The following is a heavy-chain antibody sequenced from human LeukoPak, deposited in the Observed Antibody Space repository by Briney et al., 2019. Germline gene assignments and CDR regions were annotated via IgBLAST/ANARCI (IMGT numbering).Heavy chain of an antibody. CDR2: IYTSGST. D-gene: IGHD6-13*01. CDR1: GGSISSYY. J-gene: IGHJ6*02. Sequence: PSETLSLTCTVSGGSISSYYWSWIRQPAGKGLEWIGRIYTSGSTNYNPSPKSRVTMSVDTSKNQFSLKLSSVTAADTAVYYCAKGVAAAGRGSYYYGMDVWGQGTTVTVSS. CDR3: AKGVAAAGRGSYYYGMDV. V-gene: IGHV4-4*07.